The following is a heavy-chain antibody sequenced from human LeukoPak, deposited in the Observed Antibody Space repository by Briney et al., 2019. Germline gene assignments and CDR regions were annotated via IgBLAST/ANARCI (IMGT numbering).Heavy chain of an antibody. CDR1: GHSFTSYW. D-gene: IGHD6-19*01. CDR3: ARCPSIAVAGTGFDY. Sequence: GESLKISCKGSGHSFTSYWIGWARHMPGKGLEWMGITYPGYSDTRYSPSFQDQVTISADQSISPPYLQWSSLKASDTAMYYCARCPSIAVAGTGFDYWGQGPLVPVSS. V-gene: IGHV5-51*01. CDR2: TYPGYSDT. J-gene: IGHJ4*02.